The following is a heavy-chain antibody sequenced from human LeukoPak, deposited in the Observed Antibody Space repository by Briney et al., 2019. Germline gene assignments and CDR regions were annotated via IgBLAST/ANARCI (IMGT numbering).Heavy chain of an antibody. CDR1: GFTVSSNY. Sequence: PGGSLRLSCAASGFTVSSNYMSWVRQAPGKGLEWVSVIYSGGSTYYADSVKGRFTISRDNSKNTLYLQMNSLRAEDTAVYYCARCEAGFDWLFDYWGQGTLVTVSS. CDR3: ARCEAGFDWLFDY. D-gene: IGHD3-9*01. CDR2: IYSGGST. V-gene: IGHV3-66*01. J-gene: IGHJ4*02.